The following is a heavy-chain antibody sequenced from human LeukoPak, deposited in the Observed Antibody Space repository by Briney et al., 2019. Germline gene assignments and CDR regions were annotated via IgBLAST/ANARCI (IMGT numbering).Heavy chain of an antibody. CDR3: AREEWGETGNSYYYYMDV. CDR2: TYYRSKWYN. D-gene: IGHD7-27*01. Sequence: SQTLSLTCAISGDSVSSNSAAWNWIRQSPSRGLEWLGRTYYRSKWYNDYAVSVKSRITINPDTSKNQFSLQLNSVTPEDTAVYYCAREEWGETGNSYYYYMDVWGKGTTVTASS. CDR1: GDSVSSNSAA. V-gene: IGHV6-1*01. J-gene: IGHJ6*03.